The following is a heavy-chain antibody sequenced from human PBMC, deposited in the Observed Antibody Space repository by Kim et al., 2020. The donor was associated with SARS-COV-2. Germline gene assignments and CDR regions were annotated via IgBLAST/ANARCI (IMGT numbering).Heavy chain of an antibody. V-gene: IGHV3-9*01. CDR2: SI. D-gene: IGHD6-19*01. Sequence: SIAYADSVKGRFTISRDNAKNSLYLQMNSLRAEDTALYYCAKGSGWSLDYWGQGTLVTVSS. CDR3: AKGSGWSLDY. J-gene: IGHJ4*02.